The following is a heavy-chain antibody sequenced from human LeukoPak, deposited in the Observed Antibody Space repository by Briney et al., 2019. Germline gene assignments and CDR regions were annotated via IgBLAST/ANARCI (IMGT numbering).Heavy chain of an antibody. CDR3: AKRGVVIRVVLVGFHKEAYYFDS. V-gene: IGHV3-23*01. CDR1: GITLSNYG. D-gene: IGHD3-10*01. CDR2: ISASGGTT. J-gene: IGHJ4*02. Sequence: GGSLRLSCAVSGITLSNYGMSWVRQAPGKGLEWVAGISASGGTTNYADSVKGRFSISRDNPKNTLYLHMNSLRAEDTAVYFCAKRGVVIRVVLVGFHKEAYYFDSWGQGALVTVSS.